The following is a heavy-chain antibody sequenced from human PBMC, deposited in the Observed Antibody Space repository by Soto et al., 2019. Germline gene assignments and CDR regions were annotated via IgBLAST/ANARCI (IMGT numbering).Heavy chain of an antibody. CDR1: GGSISSYY. V-gene: IGHV4-59*08. CDR3: ARAKAPRDSSSWYWVDP. D-gene: IGHD6-13*01. J-gene: IGHJ5*02. Sequence: QVQLQESGPGLVKPSETLSLTCTVSGGSISSYYWSWIRQPPGQGLEWIGYIYYSGSTNYNPSHKSRVTISVDTAKNQFALKLSSVNAADTAVYYCARAKAPRDSSSWYWVDPWGQGTLVTVSS. CDR2: IYYSGST.